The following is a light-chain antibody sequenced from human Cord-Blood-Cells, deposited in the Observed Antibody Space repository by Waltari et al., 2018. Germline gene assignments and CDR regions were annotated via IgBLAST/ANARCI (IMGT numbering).Light chain of an antibody. CDR3: CSYAGSSTVV. J-gene: IGLJ2*01. Sequence: QSALTQPASVSGSPGQSITIPCTGTSSDVGSYNLVSWYQQHPGKAPKLMIYEVSKRPSGVSNLFSGSKSGNTASLTISGLQAEDEADYYCCSYAGSSTVVFGGGTKLTVL. CDR1: SSDVGSYNL. V-gene: IGLV2-23*02. CDR2: EVS.